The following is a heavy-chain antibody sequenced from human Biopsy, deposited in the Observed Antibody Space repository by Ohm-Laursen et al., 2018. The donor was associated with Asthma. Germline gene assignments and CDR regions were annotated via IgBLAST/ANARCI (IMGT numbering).Heavy chain of an antibody. CDR1: GGSLSDYS. J-gene: IGHJ6*02. CDR2: KFHSGNT. Sequence: SETLSLTCAVYGGSLSDYSWGWIRQPPGKGLEWIGEKFHSGNTDVITSLQSRVTIFTDTSKKLFSLRLASVTVADTAVYYYVRGTEMDVWGQGTTVTVS. V-gene: IGHV4-34*01. CDR3: VRGTEMDV.